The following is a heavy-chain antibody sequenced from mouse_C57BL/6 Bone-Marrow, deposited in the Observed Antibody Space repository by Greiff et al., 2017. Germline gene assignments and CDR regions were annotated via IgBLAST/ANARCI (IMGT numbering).Heavy chain of an antibody. CDR1: GYTFTSYD. CDR3: ARLEFDGSSGDWYFDV. J-gene: IGHJ1*03. CDR2: IYPRDGST. V-gene: IGHV1-85*01. D-gene: IGHD1-1*01. Sequence: VQLQQSGPELVKPGASVKLSCKASGYTFTSYDITWVKQRPGQGLEWIGWIYPRDGSTKYNEKFKGKATLTVDTSSSTAYMELHSLTSEDSAVYFCARLEFDGSSGDWYFDVGGTGTTVTVSA.